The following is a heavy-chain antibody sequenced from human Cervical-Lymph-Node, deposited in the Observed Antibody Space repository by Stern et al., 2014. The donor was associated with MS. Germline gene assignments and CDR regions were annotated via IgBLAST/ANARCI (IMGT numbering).Heavy chain of an antibody. V-gene: IGHV5-51*03. CDR1: GYTFISYW. Sequence: MQLVQSGAEVKKPGESLKISCKTSGYTFISYWIGWVRQMPGRGLEWMGIIYTGDSHTRYSPPFQGQVTISVDKSISTAYLQWSSLKASDTAIYYCARRSWDYRREYYFDFWGQGTLVTVSS. CDR3: ARRSWDYRREYYFDF. D-gene: IGHD4-11*01. CDR2: IYTGDSHT. J-gene: IGHJ4*02.